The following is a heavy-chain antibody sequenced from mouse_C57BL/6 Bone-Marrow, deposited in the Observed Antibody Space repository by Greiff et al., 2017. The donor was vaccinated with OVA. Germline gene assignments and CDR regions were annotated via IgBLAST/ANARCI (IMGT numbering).Heavy chain of an antibody. Sequence: VQLQQSGAELVKPGASVKLSCKASGYTFTSYWMHWVKQRPGQGLEWIGMIHPNSGSTNYNEKFKSKATLTVDKSSSTAYMQLSSLTSEDSAVYYGAKYYGSRYYYAMDYWGQGTSVTVSA. CDR1: GYTFTSYW. CDR3: AKYYGSRYYYAMDY. D-gene: IGHD1-1*01. V-gene: IGHV1-64*01. CDR2: IHPNSGST. J-gene: IGHJ4*01.